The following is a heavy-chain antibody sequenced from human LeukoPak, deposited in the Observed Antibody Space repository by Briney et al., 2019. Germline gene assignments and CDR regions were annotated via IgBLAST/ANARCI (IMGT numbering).Heavy chain of an antibody. CDR2: IYYSGST. D-gene: IGHD6-13*01. J-gene: IGHJ4*02. CDR3: ARERALGSWTDY. CDR1: GGSISSSSYY. V-gene: IGHV4-39*07. Sequence: SETLSLTCTVSGGSISSSSYYWGWIRQPPGKGREWIGSIYYSGSTYYNPSLKSRVTISVDTSKNQFSLKLSSVTAADTAVYYCARERALGSWTDYWGQGTLVTVSS.